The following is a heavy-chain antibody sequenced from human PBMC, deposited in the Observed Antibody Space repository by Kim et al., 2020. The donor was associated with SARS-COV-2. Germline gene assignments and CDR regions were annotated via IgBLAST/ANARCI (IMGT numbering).Heavy chain of an antibody. V-gene: IGHV1-2*06. CDR2: INPNSGGT. D-gene: IGHD3-22*01. Sequence: ASVKVSCKASGYTFTGYYMHWVRQAPGQGLEWMGRINPNSGGTNYAQKFQGRVTMTRDTSISTAYMQLSRLRSDDTAVYYCARVTMMRTWWFDPWGQGTLVTVSS. J-gene: IGHJ5*02. CDR3: ARVTMMRTWWFDP. CDR1: GYTFTGYY.